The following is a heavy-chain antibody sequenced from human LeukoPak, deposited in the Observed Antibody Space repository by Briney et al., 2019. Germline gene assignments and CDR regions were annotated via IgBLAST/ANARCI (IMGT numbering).Heavy chain of an antibody. J-gene: IGHJ5*02. V-gene: IGHV4-59*08. CDR3: ARLTYGSGSFWFDP. Sequence: PSETLSLTCTVSGGSMTSYYWSWIRQPPGKGLEWIGYIHSSGSTNYNPSLKSRVTISLDTSKNQFSPKLSSVTAADTAVYYCARLTYGSGSFWFDPWGQGTLVTVS. D-gene: IGHD3-10*01. CDR2: IHSSGST. CDR1: GGSMTSYY.